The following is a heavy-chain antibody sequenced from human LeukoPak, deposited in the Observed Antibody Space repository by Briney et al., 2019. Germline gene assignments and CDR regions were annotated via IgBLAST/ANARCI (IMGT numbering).Heavy chain of an antibody. V-gene: IGHV1-46*01. J-gene: IGHJ4*02. CDR3: ARDDSRLIVVVPAAAPLGY. Sequence: ASVKVSCKASGYTFTSYYTHWVRQAPGQGLEWMGIINPSGGSTSYAQKFQGRVTMTRDTSTSTVYMELSSLRSEDTAVYYCARDDSRLIVVVPAAAPLGYWGQGTLVTVSS. CDR2: INPSGGST. CDR1: GYTFTSYY. D-gene: IGHD2-2*01.